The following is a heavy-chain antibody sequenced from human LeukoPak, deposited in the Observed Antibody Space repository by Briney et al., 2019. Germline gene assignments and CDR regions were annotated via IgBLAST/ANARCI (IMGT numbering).Heavy chain of an antibody. CDR2: IYYSGST. D-gene: IGHD3-9*01. J-gene: IGHJ3*02. V-gene: IGHV4-59*01. Sequence: SETLSLTCTVSGGSLSSYYWSWIRQPPGKGLEWIGYIYYSGSTNYNPSLKSRVTISVDTSKNQFSLKLSSVTAADTAVYYCARVFYDILSPGVGFDIWGQGTMVTVSS. CDR3: ARVFYDILSPGVGFDI. CDR1: GGSLSSYY.